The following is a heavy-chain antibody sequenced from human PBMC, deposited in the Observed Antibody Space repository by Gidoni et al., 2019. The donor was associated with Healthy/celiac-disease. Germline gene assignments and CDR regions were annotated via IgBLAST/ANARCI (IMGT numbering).Heavy chain of an antibody. V-gene: IGHV3-15*01. CDR2: IKSKTDGGTT. CDR3: TTDLITRTDIDY. CDR1: GFTFSNAW. D-gene: IGHD1-20*01. Sequence: EVQLVESGGGLVKPGGSLRLSCPASGFTFSNAWMSWVRQGPGKGLEWVGRIKSKTDGGTTDYAAPVKGRFTISRDDSKNTLYLQMNSLKTEDTAVYYCTTDLITRTDIDYWGQGTLVTVSS. J-gene: IGHJ4*02.